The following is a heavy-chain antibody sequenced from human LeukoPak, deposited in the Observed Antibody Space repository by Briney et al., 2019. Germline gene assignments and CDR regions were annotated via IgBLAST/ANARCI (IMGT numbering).Heavy chain of an antibody. J-gene: IGHJ4*02. Sequence: GGSLRLSCAASGFTFSSYSMNWVRQAPGNGREWVSSISSSSSYIYYADSVKGRFTIYRDNAKNALYLQMNSLRAEDTAVYYCARDQSDGYNSDYWGQGTLVTVSS. CDR2: ISSSSSYI. CDR1: GFTFSSYS. V-gene: IGHV3-21*01. CDR3: ARDQSDGYNSDY. D-gene: IGHD5-24*01.